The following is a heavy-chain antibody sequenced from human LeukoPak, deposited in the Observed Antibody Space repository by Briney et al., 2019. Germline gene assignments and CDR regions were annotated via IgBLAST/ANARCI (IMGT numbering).Heavy chain of an antibody. V-gene: IGHV4-31*03. J-gene: IGHJ4*02. D-gene: IGHD6-6*01. CDR3: ARLPLGIAARPGRPTNDY. CDR2: IYNSGRT. Sequence: KPSQTLSPTCTVSGGSLSTADYYWTWIRRHPGKGLEWIGYIYNSGRTNYNPSLQSRVSMSIDSSKNQFSLRLSSVTAADTALYYCARLPLGIAARPGRPTNDYWGQGTLVTVSS. CDR1: GGSLSTADYY.